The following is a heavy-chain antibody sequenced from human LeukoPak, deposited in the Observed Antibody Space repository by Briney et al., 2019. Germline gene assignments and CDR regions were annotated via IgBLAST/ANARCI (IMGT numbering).Heavy chain of an antibody. Sequence: PGGSLRLSCAASGFTFSNVWMNWVRQAPGKGLEWVAVTSSDLNVKLYAGSVKGRFTISRDNSRSTLYLQMNSLRPEDTAIYYCAREGYYGSGSPPSLYFDYWGQGTLVTVSS. D-gene: IGHD3-10*01. CDR2: TSSDLNVK. CDR3: AREGYYGSGSPPSLYFDY. V-gene: IGHV3-30*03. CDR1: GFTFSNVW. J-gene: IGHJ4*02.